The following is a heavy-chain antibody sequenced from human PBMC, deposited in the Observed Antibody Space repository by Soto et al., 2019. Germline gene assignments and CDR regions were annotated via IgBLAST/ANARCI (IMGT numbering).Heavy chain of an antibody. Sequence: SETLSLTCTVSGGSISSYYWSWIRQPPGKGLEWIGYIYYSGSTNYNPSLKSRVTISVDTSKNQFSLKLSSVTAADTAVYYCARHKRYSSRWKADYYFDYWAQGTLVTVSS. CDR2: IYYSGST. CDR1: GGSISSYY. J-gene: IGHJ4*02. D-gene: IGHD6-13*01. CDR3: ARHKRYSSRWKADYYFDY. V-gene: IGHV4-59*08.